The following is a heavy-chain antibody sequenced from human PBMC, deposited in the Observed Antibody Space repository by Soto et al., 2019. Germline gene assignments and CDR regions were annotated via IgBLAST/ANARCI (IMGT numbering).Heavy chain of an antibody. J-gene: IGHJ4*02. CDR1: GGSISSYY. V-gene: IGHV4-59*01. CDR2: IYYSGST. D-gene: IGHD5-12*01. Sequence: SETLSLTCTVSGGSISSYYWSWIRQPPGKGLEWIGYIYYSGSTNYNPSLKSRVTISVDTSKNQFSLKLSSVTAADTAVYYCARVPYDYEFDYWGQGTLVTVSS. CDR3: ARVPYDYEFDY.